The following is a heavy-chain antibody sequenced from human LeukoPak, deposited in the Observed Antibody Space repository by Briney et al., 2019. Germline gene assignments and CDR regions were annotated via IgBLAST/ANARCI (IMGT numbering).Heavy chain of an antibody. V-gene: IGHV1-18*01. CDR1: GYRFTNFG. D-gene: IGHD1-26*01. CDR3: AKVDPPIIAGARGDAFEI. J-gene: IGHJ3*02. Sequence: ASETVSRTASGYRFTNFGITWVRQAPGQGLEWMGWTTPYDDNPEYGKKFQGRVTMTTDTSTDTAYLEVSSLRPDDTAVYYCAKVDPPIIAGARGDAFEIWGQGTLVTVSS. CDR2: TTPYDDNP.